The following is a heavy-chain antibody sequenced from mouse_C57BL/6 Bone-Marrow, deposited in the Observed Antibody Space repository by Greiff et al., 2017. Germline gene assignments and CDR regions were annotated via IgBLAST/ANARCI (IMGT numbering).Heavy chain of an antibody. V-gene: IGHV1-64*01. CDR3: AKFYYGNSYDFDY. D-gene: IGHD2-1*01. CDR1: GFTFTGYW. CDR2: IHPNSGST. J-gene: IGHJ2*01. Sequence: QVHLMQPGAELVKPGASVKLSCTASGFTFTGYWMHWVKQSPGQGLEWIGMIHPNSGSTNYNEKFKSKATLTVDKSSSTTYMQLSSLTSEDSAVDYCAKFYYGNSYDFDYWGNGTTLTSSS.